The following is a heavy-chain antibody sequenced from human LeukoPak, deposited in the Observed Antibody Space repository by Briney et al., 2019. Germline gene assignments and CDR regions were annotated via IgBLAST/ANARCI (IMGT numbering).Heavy chain of an antibody. D-gene: IGHD3-22*01. J-gene: IGHJ4*02. CDR1: GGSISSSGYY. CDR2: MNYSGNS. Sequence: PSETLSLTCTVSGGSISSSGYYWGWIRQPPGKGLEWIGTMNYSGNSYYNPSLKSRVTISVDTYKNQFSLKLNSVTAADTAVYYCARHSNYYDSSGYVTPNSFYFWGQGTLVTVSS. CDR3: ARHSNYYDSSGYVTPNSFYF. V-gene: IGHV4-39*01.